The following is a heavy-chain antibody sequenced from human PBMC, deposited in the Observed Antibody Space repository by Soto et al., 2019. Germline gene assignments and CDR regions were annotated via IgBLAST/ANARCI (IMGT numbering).Heavy chain of an antibody. CDR1: GFTFSSYA. J-gene: IGHJ3*02. CDR3: ARVSQGAFDI. CDR2: ISYDGSNK. V-gene: IGHV3-30-3*01. Sequence: PGGSLRLSCAASGFTFSSYAMRWVRQAPGKGLEWVAVISYDGSNKYYADSVKGRFTISRDNSKNTLYLQMNSLRAEDTAVYYCARVSQGAFDIWGQGTMVTVSS.